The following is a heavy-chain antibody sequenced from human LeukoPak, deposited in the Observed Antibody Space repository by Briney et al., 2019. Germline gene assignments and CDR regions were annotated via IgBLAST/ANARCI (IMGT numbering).Heavy chain of an antibody. D-gene: IGHD1-7*01. CDR3: ARGSRTTDWFDP. J-gene: IGHJ5*02. V-gene: IGHV1-2*02. CDR2: INPNSGGT. Sequence: ASVKVSCEASGYTFTVYYMHWVRQAPGQGLEWMGWINPNSGGTNYAQKFQGRVTMTRDTSISTAYMELSRLRSDDTAVYYCARGSRTTDWFDPWGQGTLVTVSS. CDR1: GYTFTVYY.